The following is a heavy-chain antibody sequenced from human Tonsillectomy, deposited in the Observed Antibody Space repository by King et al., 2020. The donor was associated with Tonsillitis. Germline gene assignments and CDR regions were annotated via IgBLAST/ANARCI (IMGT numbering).Heavy chain of an antibody. Sequence: QLVQSGAEVKKPGASVKVSCKASSYTFTSYGISWVRQAPGQGLEWMGWISTSTGHTYYAPKFQGRVTVTTDTFTTTAYMELRSLRSDDTAIYYCARDTDWGFGEILPLYYFDYWGQGTLVTVSS. CDR1: SYTFTSYG. J-gene: IGHJ4*02. CDR2: ISTSTGHT. D-gene: IGHD3-10*01. V-gene: IGHV1-18*01. CDR3: ARDTDWGFGEILPLYYFDY.